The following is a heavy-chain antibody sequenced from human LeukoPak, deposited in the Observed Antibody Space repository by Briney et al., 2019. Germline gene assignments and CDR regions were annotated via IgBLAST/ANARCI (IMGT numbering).Heavy chain of an antibody. CDR3: AKGYYGSGSYYPSGY. CDR1: GXTFDDYA. CDR2: ISGDGGST. J-gene: IGHJ4*02. V-gene: IGHV3-43*02. D-gene: IGHD3-10*01. Sequence: GGPLRLSCTASGXTFDDYAMHWVRQAPGKGLEWVSLISGDGGSTYYADSVKGRFTISRDNSKNSLYLQMNSLRTEDTALYYCAKGYYGSGSYYPSGYWGQGTLVTVSS.